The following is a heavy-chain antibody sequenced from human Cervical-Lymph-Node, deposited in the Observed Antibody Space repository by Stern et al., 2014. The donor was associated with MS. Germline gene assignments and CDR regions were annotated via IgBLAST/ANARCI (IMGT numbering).Heavy chain of an antibody. J-gene: IGHJ4*02. CDR2: ISWNGADI. CDR3: HSEADY. V-gene: IGHV3-9*01. Sequence: EVQLVESGGGLVQPGRSLRLSCAVSGFNLQSFAMHWVRQAPGKGLEWVAGISWNGADIAYADSVRGRFTISRDNAKNSLHLQMNSLRPEDTAFYYCHSEADYWGQGTLVTVSS. CDR1: GFNLQSFA.